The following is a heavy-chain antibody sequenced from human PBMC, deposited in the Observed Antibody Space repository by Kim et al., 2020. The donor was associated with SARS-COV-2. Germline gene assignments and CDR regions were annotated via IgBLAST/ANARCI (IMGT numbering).Heavy chain of an antibody. J-gene: IGHJ4*02. CDR3: AREVLYDSSGSPYFDY. V-gene: IGHV1-69*01. Sequence: KFQGRVTITADQSTSKAYMELSSLRSEDPAVYYCAREVLYDSSGSPYFDYWGQGTLVTVSS. D-gene: IGHD3-22*01.